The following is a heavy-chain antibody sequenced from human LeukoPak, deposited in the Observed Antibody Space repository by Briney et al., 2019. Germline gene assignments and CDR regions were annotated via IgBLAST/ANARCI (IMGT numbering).Heavy chain of an antibody. D-gene: IGHD1-26*01. CDR1: GGSFSGYY. J-gene: IGHJ4*02. Sequence: SETLSLTCAVYGGSFSGYYWSWIRQPPGKGREWIGEINHSGSTNYNPSLKSRVTISVDPSKNQFSLKLSSVTAADRAVYYCARVGGSYYFDYWGQGTLVTVSS. CDR2: INHSGST. V-gene: IGHV4-34*01. CDR3: ARVGGSYYFDY.